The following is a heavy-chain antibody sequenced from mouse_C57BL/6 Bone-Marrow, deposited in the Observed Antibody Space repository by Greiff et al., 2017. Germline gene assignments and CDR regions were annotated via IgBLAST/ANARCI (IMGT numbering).Heavy chain of an antibody. J-gene: IGHJ1*03. Sequence: VQLKESGPGMVKPSQSLSLTCTVTGYSITSGYDWHWIRHFPGNKLEWMGYISYSGSTNYNPSLKSRISITHDTSKNHFFLKLNSVTTEDTATYYCARAPLYGSSHFDVWGTGTTVTVSS. V-gene: IGHV3-1*01. CDR3: ARAPLYGSSHFDV. D-gene: IGHD1-1*01. CDR2: ISYSGST. CDR1: GYSITSGYD.